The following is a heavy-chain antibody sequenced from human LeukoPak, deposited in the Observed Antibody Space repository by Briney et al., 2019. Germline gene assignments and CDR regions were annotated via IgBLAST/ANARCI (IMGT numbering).Heavy chain of an antibody. CDR2: IDPNRGGA. Sequence: ASVKVSCKASGYTFTGFYVHWVRQAAGQGLEWMGWIDPNRGGANYAQKYQGRVTMTRDTSISTAYLELSRLTSDDTAVFYCARDRQNSTWYGGNFNYGGQGSLVTVS. V-gene: IGHV1-2*02. CDR1: GYTFTGFY. J-gene: IGHJ4*02. CDR3: ARDRQNSTWYGGNFNY. D-gene: IGHD6-13*01.